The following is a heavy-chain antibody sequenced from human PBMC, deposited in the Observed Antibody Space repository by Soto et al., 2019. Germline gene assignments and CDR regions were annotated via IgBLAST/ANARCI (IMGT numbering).Heavy chain of an antibody. CDR3: AKGRGGSGSLTPRVDF. J-gene: IGHJ4*02. CDR1: GYTFTSYA. Sequence: ASVKVSCKASGYTFTSYAMHWVRQAPGQRLEWMGWINAGNGNTKYSQKFQGRVTITRDTSASTAYMELSSLRAEDTALYYCAKGRGGSGSLTPRVDFWGQGTLVTVSS. CDR2: INAGNGNT. V-gene: IGHV1-3*01. D-gene: IGHD3-10*01.